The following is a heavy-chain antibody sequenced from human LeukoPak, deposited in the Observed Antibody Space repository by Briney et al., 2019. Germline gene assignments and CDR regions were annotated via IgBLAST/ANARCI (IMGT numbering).Heavy chain of an antibody. Sequence: GGSLRLSCAASGFTFSSYAMNWVRQAPGKGLEWVSGIRGSGDTTYYADSVKGRFTISRDNSKNTLYLQMNSLRAEDTAVYYCARVSRHCTNGVCYTPDYWGQGTLVTVSS. V-gene: IGHV3-23*01. CDR2: IRGSGDTT. CDR1: GFTFSSYA. CDR3: ARVSRHCTNGVCYTPDY. D-gene: IGHD2-8*01. J-gene: IGHJ4*02.